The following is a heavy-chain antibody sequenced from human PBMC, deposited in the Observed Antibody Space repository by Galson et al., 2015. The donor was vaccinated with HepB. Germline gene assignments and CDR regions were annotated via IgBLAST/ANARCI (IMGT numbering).Heavy chain of an antibody. D-gene: IGHD2-15*01. CDR1: GFAFSGFP. Sequence: SLRLSCAATGFAFSGFPMSWVRQAPGKGLEWVANIKQDGSEKYYVDSVKGRFTISRDNVRNSLYLQMNSLRAEDTAVYYCVRLRRGGYFDYWGQGTLATVSS. CDR3: VRLRRGGYFDY. V-gene: IGHV3-7*03. CDR2: IKQDGSEK. J-gene: IGHJ4*02.